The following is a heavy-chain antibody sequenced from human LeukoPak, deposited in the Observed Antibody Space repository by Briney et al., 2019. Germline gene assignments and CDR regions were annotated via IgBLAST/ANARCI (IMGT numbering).Heavy chain of an antibody. CDR2: ISSSSSTI. CDR1: GFTFSSYS. CDR3: ASSSMRGNFDY. D-gene: IGHD2-2*01. J-gene: IGHJ4*02. V-gene: IGHV3-48*04. Sequence: GGSLRLSCAASGFTFSSYSMNWVRQAPGKGLEWVSYISSSSSTIYYADSVKGRFTISRDNAKNSLYLQMNSLRAEDTAVYYCASSSMRGNFDYWGQGTLVTVSS.